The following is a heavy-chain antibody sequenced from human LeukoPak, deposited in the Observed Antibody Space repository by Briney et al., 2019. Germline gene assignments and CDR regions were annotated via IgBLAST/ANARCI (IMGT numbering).Heavy chain of an antibody. V-gene: IGHV3-33*08. CDR3: ARAGPNPRTAGLRN. Sequence: HAGGSLRLSCAASGFTFSSYAMHWVRQAPGKGLEWVAIIWYDGSNIHYADSVKGRFTISRDNSKSTLYLQMNSLRAEDTAVYYCARAGPNPRTAGLRNWGQGTLVTVSS. CDR1: GFTFSSYA. D-gene: IGHD1-14*01. J-gene: IGHJ4*02. CDR2: IWYDGSNI.